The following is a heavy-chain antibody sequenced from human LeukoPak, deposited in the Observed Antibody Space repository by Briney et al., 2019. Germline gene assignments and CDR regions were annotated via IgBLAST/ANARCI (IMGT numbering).Heavy chain of an antibody. CDR1: GGSISSYY. J-gene: IGHJ6*02. Sequence: SETLSLTCTVSGGSISSYYWSWIRQPPGKGLERIGYIYYSGSTNYNPSPKSRVTISVDTSKNQFSLKLSSVTAADTALYYCARHQSTAAGPCFYYYYGMDVWGQGTTVTVSS. V-gene: IGHV4-59*08. D-gene: IGHD6-13*01. CDR2: IYYSGST. CDR3: ARHQSTAAGPCFYYYYGMDV.